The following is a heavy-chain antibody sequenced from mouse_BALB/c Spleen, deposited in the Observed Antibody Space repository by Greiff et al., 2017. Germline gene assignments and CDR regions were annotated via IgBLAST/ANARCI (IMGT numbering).Heavy chain of an antibody. J-gene: IGHJ4*01. CDR1: GFNIKDTY. D-gene: IGHD2-10*02. V-gene: IGHV14-3*02. CDR3: ARSYGNHAMDY. Sequence: DVQLQESGAELVKPGASVKLSCTASGFNIKDTYMHWVKQRPQQGLEWIGRIDPANGNTKYDPKFQGKATITADTSSNTAYLQLSSLTSEDTAVYYCARSYGNHAMDYWGQGTAVTVSS. CDR2: IDPANGNT.